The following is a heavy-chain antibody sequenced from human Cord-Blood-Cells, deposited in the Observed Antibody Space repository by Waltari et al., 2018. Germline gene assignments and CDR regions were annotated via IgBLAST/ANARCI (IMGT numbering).Heavy chain of an antibody. D-gene: IGHD1-26*01. Sequence: QVQLVQSGAEVKKPGSSVKVSCKASGGTFSSYAISWVRQAPGKGLEWMGGIIPSVGTANYAQKFQGRVTITADESTSTAYMERSSLRSEDTAVYYWARTSGSYYFDYWGQGTLVTVSS. CDR3: ARTSGSYYFDY. V-gene: IGHV1-69*01. J-gene: IGHJ4*02. CDR2: IIPSVGTA. CDR1: GGTFSSYA.